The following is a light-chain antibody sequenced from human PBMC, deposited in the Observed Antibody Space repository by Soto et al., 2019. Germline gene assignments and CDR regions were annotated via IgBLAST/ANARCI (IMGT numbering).Light chain of an antibody. V-gene: IGLV6-57*01. CDR1: SGSIASYY. J-gene: IGLJ2*01. CDR3: QSYDSSNHVV. Sequence: NFMLTQPHSVSESPGKTVTISCTRSSGSIASYYVQWYQQRPGSSPTTVIYEDNQRPSGVPDRFSGAIDSSSNSASLTISGQKAEDDADYYCQSYDSSNHVVFGGGTQLTVL. CDR2: EDN.